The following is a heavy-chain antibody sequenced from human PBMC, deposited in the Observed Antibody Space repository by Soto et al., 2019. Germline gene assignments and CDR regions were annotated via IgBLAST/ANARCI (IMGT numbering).Heavy chain of an antibody. V-gene: IGHV2-70*01. Sequence: SGPTLLNPTQTLTLTCTFSGFSLSTSGMCVSWIRQPPGKALEWLALIDWDDDKYYSTSLKTRLTISKDTSKNQVVLTMTNMDPVDTATYYCARTLLVGARSRYYGMDVWGQGTTVTVSS. CDR2: IDWDDDK. J-gene: IGHJ6*02. CDR3: ARTLLVGARSRYYGMDV. D-gene: IGHD1-26*01. CDR1: GFSLSTSGMC.